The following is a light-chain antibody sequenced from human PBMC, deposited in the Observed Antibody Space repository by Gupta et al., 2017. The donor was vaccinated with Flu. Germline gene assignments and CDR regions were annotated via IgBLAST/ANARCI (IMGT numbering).Light chain of an antibody. CDR2: KAS. Sequence: PSTLSASVGDRVTITCRASQSISSWLAWYQQKPGKAPKLLIYKASSLESGVPSKFSGSGSGTEFTLTISSLQPDDFATYYCQQYNTYSWTFGQGTKVEIK. J-gene: IGKJ1*01. CDR1: QSISSW. CDR3: QQYNTYSWT. V-gene: IGKV1-5*03.